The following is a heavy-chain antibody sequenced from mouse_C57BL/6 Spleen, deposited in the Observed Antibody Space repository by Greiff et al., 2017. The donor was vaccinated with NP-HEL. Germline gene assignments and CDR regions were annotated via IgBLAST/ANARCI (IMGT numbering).Heavy chain of an antibody. CDR1: GFTFTSYW. Sequence: QVQLQQSGAELVKPGASVKLSCTASGFTFTSYWMHWVKQRPGQGLEWIGMIHPNSGSTNYYENFKSKATLTVDTSSRTAYMQLSSLKSEDSAVYYCARGGNYYEAMDYWGQGTSVTVSS. J-gene: IGHJ4*01. CDR3: ARGGNYYEAMDY. D-gene: IGHD1-1*01. V-gene: IGHV1-64*01. CDR2: IHPNSGST.